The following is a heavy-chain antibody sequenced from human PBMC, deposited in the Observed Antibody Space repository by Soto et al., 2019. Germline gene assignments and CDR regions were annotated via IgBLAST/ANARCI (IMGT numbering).Heavy chain of an antibody. CDR1: GGSISSGDYY. J-gene: IGHJ6*02. Sequence: SETLSLTCTVSGGSISSGDYYWSWIRQPPGKGLEWIGYIYYSGSTYYNPSLKSRVTISVDTSKNQFSLKLSSVTAADTAVYYCARDGSSSSVYYYYGMDVWGQGTTVTVSS. CDR2: IYYSGST. D-gene: IGHD6-6*01. V-gene: IGHV4-30-4*01. CDR3: ARDGSSSSVYYYYGMDV.